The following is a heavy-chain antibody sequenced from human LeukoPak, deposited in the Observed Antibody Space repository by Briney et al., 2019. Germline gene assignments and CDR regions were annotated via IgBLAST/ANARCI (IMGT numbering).Heavy chain of an antibody. CDR1: GGSISSYY. D-gene: IGHD3-3*01. Sequence: TSETLSLTCTVSGGSISSYYWSWIRQPPGKGLEWIGYIYYSGSTNYNPSLKSRVTISVDTSKNQFSLKLSSVTAADTAVYYCARDQGTPYYDFWSGLNWFDPWGQGTLVTVSS. J-gene: IGHJ5*02. V-gene: IGHV4-59*12. CDR2: IYYSGST. CDR3: ARDQGTPYYDFWSGLNWFDP.